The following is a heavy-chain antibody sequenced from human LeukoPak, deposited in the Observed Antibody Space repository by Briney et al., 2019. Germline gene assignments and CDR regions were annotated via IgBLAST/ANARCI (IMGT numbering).Heavy chain of an antibody. CDR2: ISAYNGNT. J-gene: IGHJ5*02. CDR1: GYTFTSYG. D-gene: IGHD3-22*01. V-gene: IGHV1-18*01. Sequence: ASVKVSCKASGYTFTSYGISWVQQAPGQGLEWMGWISAYNGNTNYAQKLQGRVTMTTDTSTSTAYMELRSLRSDDTAVYYCASTHGVVWWFDPWGQGTLVTVSS. CDR3: ASTHGVVWWFDP.